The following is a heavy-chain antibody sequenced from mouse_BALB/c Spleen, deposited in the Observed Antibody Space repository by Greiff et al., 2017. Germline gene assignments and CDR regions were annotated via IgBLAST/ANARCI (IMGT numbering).Heavy chain of an antibody. D-gene: IGHD3-3*01. CDR2: INSNGGST. V-gene: IGHV5-6-3*01. CDR1: GFTFSSYG. CDR3: ARGTYNYFDY. Sequence: EVKVVESGGGLVQPGGSLKLSCAASGFTFSSYGMSWVRQTPDKRLELVATINSNGGSTYYPDSVKGRFTISRDNAKNTLYLQMSSLKSEDTAMYYCARGTYNYFDYWGQGTTLTVSS. J-gene: IGHJ2*01.